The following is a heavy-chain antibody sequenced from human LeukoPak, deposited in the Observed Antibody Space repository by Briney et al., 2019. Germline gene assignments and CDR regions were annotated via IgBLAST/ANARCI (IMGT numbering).Heavy chain of an antibody. J-gene: IGHJ6*03. V-gene: IGHV1-18*01. Sequence: ASVKVSCKASGYTFTSYGISWVRQAPGQGLEWMGWISAYNGNTNYAQKLQGRVTMTTDTSTSTAYMELRSLRSDDTAVYYCARDRGPAAPGCYYYYYMGVWGKGTTVTGSS. CDR3: ARDRGPAAPGCYYYYYMGV. CDR2: ISAYNGNT. CDR1: GYTFTSYG. D-gene: IGHD2-2*01.